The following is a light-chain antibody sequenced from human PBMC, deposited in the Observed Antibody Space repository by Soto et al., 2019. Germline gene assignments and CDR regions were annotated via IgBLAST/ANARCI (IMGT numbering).Light chain of an antibody. CDR2: AAS. Sequence: EIVLTQSPGTLSLSPGERATLSCRASQSISSTYLAWYRQKSGQAPRLLIYAASSRATGIPDRFSGSGSGTDLTLTISRLEPEDFAVYYCQQYFASSWTFGQGTRVEIK. CDR3: QQYFASSWT. V-gene: IGKV3-20*01. J-gene: IGKJ1*01. CDR1: QSISSTY.